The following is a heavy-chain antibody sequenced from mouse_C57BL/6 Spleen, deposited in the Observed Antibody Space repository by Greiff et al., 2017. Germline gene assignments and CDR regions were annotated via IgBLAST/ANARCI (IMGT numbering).Heavy chain of an antibody. J-gene: IGHJ3*01. CDR2: ISDGGSNT. V-gene: IGHV5-4*01. CDR1: GFTFSSYA. Sequence: EVMLVESGGGLVKPGGSLKLSCAASGFTFSSYAMSWVRQTPEKRLEWVATISDGGSNTYYPDNVKGRFTISRDNAKNNLYLQIGHLKSEDPAMYYCARDAEDGNYEAWFGCWGKRPLVTVSA. D-gene: IGHD2-1*01. CDR3: ARDAEDGNYEAWFGC.